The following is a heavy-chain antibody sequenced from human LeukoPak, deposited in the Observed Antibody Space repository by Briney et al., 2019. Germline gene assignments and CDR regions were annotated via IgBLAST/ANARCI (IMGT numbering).Heavy chain of an antibody. CDR2: ISGSGGST. V-gene: IGHV3-23*01. Sequence: GGSLRLSCAASGFTFSSYGMSWVRQAPGKGLEWVSAISGSGGSTYYADSVKGRFTISRDNSKNTLYLQMNSLRAEDTAVYYCAKDLFALIVVVISAFDYWGQGTLVTVSS. CDR3: AKDLFALIVVVISAFDY. J-gene: IGHJ4*02. CDR1: GFTFSSYG. D-gene: IGHD3-22*01.